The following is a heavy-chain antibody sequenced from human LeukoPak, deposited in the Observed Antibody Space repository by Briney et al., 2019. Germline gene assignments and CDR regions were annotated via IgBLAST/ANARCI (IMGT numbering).Heavy chain of an antibody. D-gene: IGHD3-16*02. J-gene: IGHJ4*02. CDR1: GYTFTGYY. V-gene: IGHV1-2*02. CDR3: ARDFYVLYDYIWGSFRYPLEF. Sequence: GASVKVSCKASGYTFTGYYIHWVRQAPGQGLEWMGWINPNSGDTDYAQNFQGRVTMTRDSSISTAYMELNSLRSDDTAVYYCARDFYVLYDYIWGSFRYPLEFWGQGTLVTVSS. CDR2: INPNSGDT.